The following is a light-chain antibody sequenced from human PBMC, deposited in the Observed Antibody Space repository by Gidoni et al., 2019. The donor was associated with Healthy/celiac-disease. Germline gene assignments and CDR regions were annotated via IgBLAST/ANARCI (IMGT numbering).Light chain of an antibody. V-gene: IGKV3-15*01. CDR1: QSVSSN. J-gene: IGKJ2*03. Sequence: EIVLTQSPATLSVCPGERATLSCRASQSVSSNLVSYQQKPRQAPMLLIYGPSTRATGIPARFSGSVSGTEFTLTISGVQSEDFAVYYCQQYNNWSYSFGQXTKLEIK. CDR3: QQYNNWSYS. CDR2: GPS.